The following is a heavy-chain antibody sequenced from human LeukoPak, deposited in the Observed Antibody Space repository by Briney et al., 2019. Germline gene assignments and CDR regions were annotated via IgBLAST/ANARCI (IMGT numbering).Heavy chain of an antibody. CDR3: AKDLNYGFDS. CDR2: ISGSGDKT. Sequence: GGSLRLSCAASGFAFRTYAMSWVRQASGKGLEGVSAISGSGDKTFYAESVRGRLTISRDNSRNTLYLQMNSLRAEDTAVYYCAKDLNYGFDSWGQGTLVTV. V-gene: IGHV3-23*01. CDR1: GFAFRTYA. J-gene: IGHJ4*02. D-gene: IGHD3-10*01.